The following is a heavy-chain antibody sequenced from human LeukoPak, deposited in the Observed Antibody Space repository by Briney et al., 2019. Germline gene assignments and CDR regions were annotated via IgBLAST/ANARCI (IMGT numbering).Heavy chain of an antibody. D-gene: IGHD1-14*01. J-gene: IGHJ5*02. V-gene: IGHV4-59*08. CDR1: GGSISSYY. CDR2: IYYSGST. CDR3: ARSSYNQFDP. Sequence: PSETLSLTCTASGGSISSYYWSWIRQPPGKGLEWIGYIYYSGSTTYNPSLKSRVTISVDTSKNQFSLKLSSVTAADTAVYYCARSSYNQFDPWGQGTLVTVSS.